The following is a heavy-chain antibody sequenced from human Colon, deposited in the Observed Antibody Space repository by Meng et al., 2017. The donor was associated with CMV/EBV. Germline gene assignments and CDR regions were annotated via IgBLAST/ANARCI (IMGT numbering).Heavy chain of an antibody. D-gene: IGHD3-3*01. CDR1: GFTLRNYN. CDR2: ISSTGHDM. J-gene: IGHJ6*02. V-gene: IGHV3-21*01. Sequence: GESLKISCAVSGFTLRNYNMNWVRQAPAKGLEWVSSISSTGHDMFYAGSVKGRFTISTDNAKNTVYLEMNSLTAEDTAVYYCARDGVRITIFGVDLYGMDVWGQGTAVTVSS. CDR3: ARDGVRITIFGVDLYGMDV.